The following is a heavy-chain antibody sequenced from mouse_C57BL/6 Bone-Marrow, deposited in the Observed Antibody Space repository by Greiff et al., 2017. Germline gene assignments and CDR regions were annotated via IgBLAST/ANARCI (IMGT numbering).Heavy chain of an antibody. CDR2: IDPSDSYT. J-gene: IGHJ1*03. D-gene: IGHD2-2*01. V-gene: IGHV1-69*01. Sequence: QVQLQQPGAELVMPGASVKLSCKASGYTFTSYWMHWVKQRPGQGLEWIGEIDPSDSYTNYNQKFKGKSTLTVDKSSSTAYMQLSSLTSEDSAVYYRARKGMVTTVFWYFDVWGTGTTVTVSS. CDR3: ARKGMVTTVFWYFDV. CDR1: GYTFTSYW.